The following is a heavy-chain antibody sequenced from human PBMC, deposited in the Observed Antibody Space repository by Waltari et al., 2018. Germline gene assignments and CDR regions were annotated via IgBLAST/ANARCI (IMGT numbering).Heavy chain of an antibody. J-gene: IGHJ4*02. Sequence: QLQLQESGPGLVKPSETLSLTCTVSGGSISSSSYYRGWIRQPHGKGLEWIGGIYDSGSTYYNPSLRSRVTISVDTSKNQFSLKLSSVTAADTAVYYCARSGFSSSTSTPCRFDYWGQGTLVTVSS. CDR3: ARSGFSSSTSTPCRFDY. CDR2: IYDSGST. D-gene: IGHD2-2*01. V-gene: IGHV4-39*01. CDR1: GGSISSSSYY.